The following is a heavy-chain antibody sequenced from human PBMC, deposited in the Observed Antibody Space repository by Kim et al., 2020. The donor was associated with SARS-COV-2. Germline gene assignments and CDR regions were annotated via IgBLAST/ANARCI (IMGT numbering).Heavy chain of an antibody. CDR1: GFTFSTYA. J-gene: IGHJ4*01. CDR3: ARDSYYSDSSGYALDY. V-gene: IGHV3-33*01. CDR2: IWNDGSNK. D-gene: IGHD3-22*01. Sequence: GGSLRLSCAASGFTFSTYAIHWVRQAPGKGLEWVAIIWNDGSNKYYADSVKGRFTISRDNSKNTLYLQMNSLRAEDTAVYYCARDSYYSDSSGYALDYWG.